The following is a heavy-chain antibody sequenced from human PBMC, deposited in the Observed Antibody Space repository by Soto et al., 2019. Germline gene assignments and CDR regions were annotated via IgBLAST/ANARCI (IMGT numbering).Heavy chain of an antibody. Sequence: SVKVSCKASGGTFSSYTISWVRQAPGQGLEWMGRIIPILGIANYAQKFQGRVTITADKSTSTAYMELSSLRSEDTAVYYCARDLCSGGSCYSGNDYWGQGTLVTVSS. J-gene: IGHJ4*02. CDR3: ARDLCSGGSCYSGNDY. V-gene: IGHV1-69*04. CDR2: IIPILGIA. D-gene: IGHD2-15*01. CDR1: GGTFSSYT.